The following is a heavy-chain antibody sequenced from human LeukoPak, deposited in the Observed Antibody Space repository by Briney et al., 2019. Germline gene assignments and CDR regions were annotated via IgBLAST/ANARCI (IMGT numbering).Heavy chain of an antibody. Sequence: SETLSLTCTVSGGSISSYYWSWIRQPPGKGLEWIGNIHHSGTTYYNPSLKSRVTISVDTSKNQFSLTLSSVTAADTAFYYCARDLGSGWSPGYWGQGTLVTVSS. J-gene: IGHJ4*02. CDR1: GGSISSYY. CDR3: ARDLGSGWSPGY. V-gene: IGHV4-59*12. CDR2: IHHSGTT. D-gene: IGHD6-19*01.